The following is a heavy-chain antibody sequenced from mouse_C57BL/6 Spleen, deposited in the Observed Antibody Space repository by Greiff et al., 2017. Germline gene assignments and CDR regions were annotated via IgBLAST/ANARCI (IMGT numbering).Heavy chain of an antibody. V-gene: IGHV1-52*01. CDR1: GYTFTSYW. CDR2: IDPSDSET. Sequence: QVQLQQPGAELVRPGSSVKLSCKASGYTFTSYWMHWVKQRPIQGLEWIGNIDPSDSETHYNQKFKDKATLTVDKSSSTAYMQLSSLTSEDSAVYYCAKEAYGSRMDDWGQGTSVTVSS. J-gene: IGHJ4*01. CDR3: AKEAYGSRMDD. D-gene: IGHD1-1*01.